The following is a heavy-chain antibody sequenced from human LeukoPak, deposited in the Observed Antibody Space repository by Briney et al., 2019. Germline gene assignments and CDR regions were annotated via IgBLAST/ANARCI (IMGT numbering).Heavy chain of an antibody. CDR2: IYYSGST. CDR1: GGSISSYY. Sequence: SETLSLTCTVSGGSISSYYWSWIRQPPGKGLEWIGYIYYSGSTNYNPSLKSRVTISVDTSKNQFSLKLSSVTAADTAVYYCARDQSGPWFGTFDYWGQGTLVTVSS. V-gene: IGHV4-59*12. J-gene: IGHJ4*02. CDR3: ARDQSGPWFGTFDY. D-gene: IGHD3-10*01.